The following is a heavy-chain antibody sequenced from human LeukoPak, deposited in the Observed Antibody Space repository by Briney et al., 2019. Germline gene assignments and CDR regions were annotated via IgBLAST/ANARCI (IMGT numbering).Heavy chain of an antibody. V-gene: IGHV3-30*02. CDR3: AKDSSDYYFDY. CDR1: GFTFRSYG. CDR2: IWYDEITK. J-gene: IGHJ4*02. D-gene: IGHD3-22*01. Sequence: PGGSLRPSCVASGFTFRSYGIHWVRQAPGKGLEWLAFIWYDEITKDYADSVKGRFTISRDNSKNTLYVQMNSLRADDTAVYYCAKDSSDYYFDYWGQGTLVTVSS.